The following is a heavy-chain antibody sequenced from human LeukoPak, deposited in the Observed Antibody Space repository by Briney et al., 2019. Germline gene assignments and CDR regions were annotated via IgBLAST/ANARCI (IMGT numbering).Heavy chain of an antibody. J-gene: IGHJ4*02. Sequence: GGSLRLSCAASGFTFSTYGMHWVRQAPGKGLEWVAVISYDGSNKHYVDSVKGRFTISRDNSKNTLFLQMNSLRPEDTAVYYCAKGRGGVGSIFDSYLDYWGQGTLVTVSS. CDR3: AKGRGGVGSIFDSYLDY. V-gene: IGHV3-30*18. D-gene: IGHD3-3*01. CDR2: ISYDGSNK. CDR1: GFTFSTYG.